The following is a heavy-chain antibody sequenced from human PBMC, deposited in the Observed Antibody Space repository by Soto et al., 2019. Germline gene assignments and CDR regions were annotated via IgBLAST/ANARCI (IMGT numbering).Heavy chain of an antibody. CDR2: IRHTTSAT. CDR1: QFPFDVYS. V-gene: IGHV3-48*02. CDR3: ARDRGSSGMFELDV. J-gene: IGHJ3*01. Sequence: GSLRLSCVASQFPFDVYSMHWVRQAPGKGLEWVSYIRHTTSATFYADAVKGGFTISRDNRKNSLFLQMNSLRDDDTGVYFCARDRGSSGMFELDVWGPGTLVTVSS. D-gene: IGHD6-19*01.